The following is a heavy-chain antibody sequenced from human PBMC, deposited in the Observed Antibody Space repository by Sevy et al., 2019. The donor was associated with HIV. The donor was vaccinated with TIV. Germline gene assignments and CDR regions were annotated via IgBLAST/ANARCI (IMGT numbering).Heavy chain of an antibody. D-gene: IGHD6-6*01. CDR3: AKDLVDSSSGVVGAFDI. Sequence: GGSLRLSCAASGFTFSSYGMHWVRQAPGKGLEWEAVISYDGSNKYYADSVKGRFTISRDNSKNTLYLQMNSLRAEDTAVYYCAKDLVDSSSGVVGAFDIWGQGTMVTVSS. J-gene: IGHJ3*02. CDR1: GFTFSSYG. V-gene: IGHV3-30*18. CDR2: ISYDGSNK.